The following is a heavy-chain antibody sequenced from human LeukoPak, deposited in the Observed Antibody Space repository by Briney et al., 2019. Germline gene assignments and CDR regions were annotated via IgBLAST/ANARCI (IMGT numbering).Heavy chain of an antibody. CDR1: GGSVSSGSYY. CDR2: IENSGGT. V-gene: IGHV4-31*03. J-gene: IGHJ4*02. Sequence: TLSLTCTVSGGSVSSGSYYWTWIRQHPGKGLEWIGYIENSGGTFYNPSLGSRVAISIDKSKNHFSLRLNSVTAADTAVYFCARGHCSTATCYTVYFDYWGQGSLFTVSS. CDR3: ARGHCSTATCYTVYFDY. D-gene: IGHD2-2*01.